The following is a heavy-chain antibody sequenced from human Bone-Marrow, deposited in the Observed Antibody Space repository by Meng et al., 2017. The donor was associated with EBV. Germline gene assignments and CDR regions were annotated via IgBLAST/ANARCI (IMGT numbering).Heavy chain of an antibody. CDR3: ARSAHTEGWFDP. Sequence: QLRESGPGPVKPAETLSITWTDSGGTYCIYFWSWVRRPPGKGLEWIGYIYYSGSTTYNPPLKSRVTISVDTSKNQFSLKLSSVTAADTAVYYCARSAHTEGWFDPWGQGTLVTVSS. CDR2: IYYSGST. J-gene: IGHJ5*02. V-gene: IGHV4-59*01. CDR1: GGTYCIYF.